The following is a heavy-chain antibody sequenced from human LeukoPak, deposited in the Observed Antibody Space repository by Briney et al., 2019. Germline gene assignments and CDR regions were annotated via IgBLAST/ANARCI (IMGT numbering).Heavy chain of an antibody. Sequence: GESLKISCKGSGYSFTSYWIAWVRQMPGKGLEYMGIIYPRDSDTTYSPSFQGQVTISADKSISTAYLQWSSLKASDTAMYYCASHNYDSSGADYWGQGTLVTVSS. CDR1: GYSFTSYW. CDR2: IYPRDSDT. V-gene: IGHV5-51*01. J-gene: IGHJ4*02. D-gene: IGHD3-22*01. CDR3: ASHNYDSSGADY.